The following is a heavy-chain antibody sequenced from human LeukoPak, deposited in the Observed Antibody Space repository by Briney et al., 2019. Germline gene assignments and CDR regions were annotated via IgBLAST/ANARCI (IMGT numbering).Heavy chain of an antibody. J-gene: IGHJ4*02. D-gene: IGHD6-13*01. V-gene: IGHV4-59*04. CDR2: IYYSGST. CDR3: ARRGSSSFDY. CDR1: GGSISSYY. Sequence: SETLSLTCTVSGGSISSYYWSWIRQPPGKGLEWIGYIYYSGSTYYKPSLKSRVTIYVDTSKNQFNLKLSSVTVADTAVYYCARRGSSSFDYWGQGTQVTVSS.